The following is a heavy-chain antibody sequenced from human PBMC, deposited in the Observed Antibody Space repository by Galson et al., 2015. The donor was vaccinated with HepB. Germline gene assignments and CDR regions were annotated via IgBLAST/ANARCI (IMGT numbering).Heavy chain of an antibody. D-gene: IGHD2-21*02. Sequence: SVKVSCKASGYTFTSYAMHWVRQAPGQRLEWMGWINAGNGNTKYSQKFQGRVTITRDTSASTAYMELSSLRSEDTAVYYCARGDPYCGGDCMGYWGQGTLVTVSS. V-gene: IGHV1-3*01. CDR2: INAGNGNT. CDR3: ARGDPYCGGDCMGY. J-gene: IGHJ4*02. CDR1: GYTFTSYA.